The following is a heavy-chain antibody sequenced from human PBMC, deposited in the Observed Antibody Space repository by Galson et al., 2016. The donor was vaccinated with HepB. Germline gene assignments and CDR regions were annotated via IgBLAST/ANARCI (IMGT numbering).Heavy chain of an antibody. V-gene: IGHV4-39*01. CDR3: ARRVAVAGIYYFDY. Sequence: ETLSLPCTVSGGSISSSSYYWGSIRQPPGKGLEWIGSIYYSGSTYYNPSLKSRVTISVDTSKNQFSLKLSSVTAADTAVYSCARRVAVAGIYYFDYWGRGTLVTVSS. D-gene: IGHD6-19*01. CDR1: GGSISSSSYY. J-gene: IGHJ4*01. CDR2: IYYSGST.